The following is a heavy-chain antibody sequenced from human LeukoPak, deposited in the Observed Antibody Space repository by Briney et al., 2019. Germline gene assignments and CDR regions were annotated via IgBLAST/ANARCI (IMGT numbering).Heavy chain of an antibody. V-gene: IGHV4-61*10. Sequence: SETLSLTCTVSGDSISSGDYYWSWIRQPAGKGLEWIGYIHYSGNTNYNPSLKSRVTISVDTSKNQFSLKLSSVTAADTAVYYCAREFPVAATRPAFDIWGHGTMVTVSS. J-gene: IGHJ3*02. CDR1: GDSISSGDYY. CDR3: AREFPVAATRPAFDI. CDR2: IHYSGNT. D-gene: IGHD2-15*01.